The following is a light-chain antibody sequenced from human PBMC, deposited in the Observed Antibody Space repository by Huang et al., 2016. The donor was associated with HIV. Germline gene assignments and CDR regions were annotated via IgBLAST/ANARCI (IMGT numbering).Light chain of an antibody. J-gene: IGKJ1*01. Sequence: DIVMTQSPLSLPVTPGEPASISCRSSQSLLHSNGYNYLDWYLQKPGQSPQLLIYFGSNRASGVPDRFSGSGSGTDFTLKISGVEAEDVGVYYCMQALQTPRTFGQGTKVEIK. V-gene: IGKV2-28*01. CDR3: MQALQTPRT. CDR1: QSLLHSNGYNY. CDR2: FGS.